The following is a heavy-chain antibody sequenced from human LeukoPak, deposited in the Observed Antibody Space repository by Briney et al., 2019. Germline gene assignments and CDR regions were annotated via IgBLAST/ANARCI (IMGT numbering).Heavy chain of an antibody. CDR2: IYPGDSDT. V-gene: IGHV5-51*01. J-gene: IGHJ2*01. Sequence: GESLKISCKGSGYSFTSYWIGWVRQMPGEGLEWMGIIYPGDSDTRYSPSFQGQVTISADKSISTAYLQWSSLKASDTAMYYCAKLSNRNLYWYFNLWARAPWSLSPQ. CDR1: GYSFTSYW. CDR3: AKLSNRNLYWYFNL. D-gene: IGHD1-14*01.